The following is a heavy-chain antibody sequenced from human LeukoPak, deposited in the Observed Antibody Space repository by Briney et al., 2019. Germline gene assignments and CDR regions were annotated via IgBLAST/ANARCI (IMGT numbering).Heavy chain of an antibody. CDR3: TRQQNTYGVYTFNWFDP. D-gene: IGHD4-17*01. J-gene: IGHJ5*02. V-gene: IGHV3-73*01. CDR1: GFTFSGSA. Sequence: GGSLRLSCAASGFTFSGSAMHWVRQASGKGLEWVGRIRSKANSYATAYAASVKGRFTISRDDSKNTAYLQMNSLKTEDTAVYYCTRQQNTYGVYTFNWFDPWGQGTLVTVSS. CDR2: IRSKANSYAT.